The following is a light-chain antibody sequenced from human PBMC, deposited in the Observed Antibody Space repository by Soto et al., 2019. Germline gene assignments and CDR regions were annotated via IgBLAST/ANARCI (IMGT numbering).Light chain of an antibody. CDR2: GSS. CDR3: IQHNVFPRT. V-gene: IGKV1-17*01. CDR1: QAIRND. Sequence: DIQMTQSPSSLSASVCDRVTITCRASQAIRNDLAWYQQKPGRAPKRLIYGSSSLQSGVPSRFSGRGSGTEFTLTISSLQPEDFATYYCIQHNVFPRTVGQGTKVDIK. J-gene: IGKJ1*01.